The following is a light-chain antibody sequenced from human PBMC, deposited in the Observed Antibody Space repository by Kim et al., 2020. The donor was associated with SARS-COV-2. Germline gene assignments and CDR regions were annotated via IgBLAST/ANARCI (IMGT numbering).Light chain of an antibody. CDR2: LGS. J-gene: IGKJ4*01. CDR1: QSLLHSNGYNY. CDR3: MQALQTPLT. V-gene: IGKV2-28*01. Sequence: DIVMTQSPLSLPVTPGEPASISCRSSQSLLHSNGYNYLDWYLQKPGQSPQLLIYLGSNRASGVPDRFSGSGSGTDFTLKISGVEAEDVGVYYCMQALQTPLTFGGGTKVGIK.